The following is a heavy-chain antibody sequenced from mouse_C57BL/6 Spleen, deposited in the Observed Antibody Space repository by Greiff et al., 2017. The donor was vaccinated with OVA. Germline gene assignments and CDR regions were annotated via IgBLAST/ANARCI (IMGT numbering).Heavy chain of an antibody. Sequence: EVQLQQSGPELVKPGASVKLSCTASGFTFTDYYMNWVKQSHGKSLEWIGDINPDDGGTNYTQKFKGKATITVDTSSNTAYLQLSSLTSEDTAGYYCARGDYGRTDAFAYWGQGTPVTVSS. CDR1: GFTFTDYY. J-gene: IGHJ4*01. D-gene: IGHD1-1*01. V-gene: IGHV1-26*01. CDR3: ARGDYGRTDAFAY. CDR2: INPDDGGT.